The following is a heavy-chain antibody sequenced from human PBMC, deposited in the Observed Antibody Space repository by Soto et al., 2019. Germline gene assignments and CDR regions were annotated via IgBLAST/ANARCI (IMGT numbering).Heavy chain of an antibody. J-gene: IGHJ4*02. V-gene: IGHV5-10-1*01. CDR1: GYSFAGSW. CDR3: ARQIYDSDTGPNFQYYFDS. D-gene: IGHD3-22*01. CDR2: IDPSDSQT. Sequence: PGESLKISCKGSGYSFAGSWITWVRRKPGKGLEWMGRIDPSDSQTYYSPSFRGHVTISVTKSITTVFLQWSSLRASDTAMYYCARQIYDSDTGPNFQYYFDSWGQGTPVTVSS.